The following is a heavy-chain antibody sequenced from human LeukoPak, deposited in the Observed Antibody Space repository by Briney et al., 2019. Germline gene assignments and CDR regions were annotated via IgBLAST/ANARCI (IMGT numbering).Heavy chain of an antibody. V-gene: IGHV1-2*02. CDR3: ARDPGSSSSPFDP. CDR2: INPNSGGT. J-gene: IGHJ5*02. D-gene: IGHD6-13*01. Sequence: ASVKVSCKASGYTFTGYYMHWVRQAPGQGLEWMGWINPNSGGTNYAQKFQGRVTMTRDTSISTAYMELGRLRSDDTAVYYCARDPGSSSSPFDPWGQGTLVTVSS. CDR1: GYTFTGYY.